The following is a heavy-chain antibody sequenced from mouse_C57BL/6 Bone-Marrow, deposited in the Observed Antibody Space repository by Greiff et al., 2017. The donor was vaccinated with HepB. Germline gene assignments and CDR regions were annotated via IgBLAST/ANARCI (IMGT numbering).Heavy chain of an antibody. J-gene: IGHJ2*01. CDR2: ISSGGSYT. Sequence: EVKLVESGGDLVKPGGSLKLSCAASGFTFSSYGMSWVRQTPDKRLEWVATISSGGSYTYYPDSVKGRFTISRDNAKNTLYLQMSSLKSEDTAMDYCARREDDWGQGTTLTVSS. V-gene: IGHV5-6*02. CDR1: GFTFSSYG. CDR3: ARREDD.